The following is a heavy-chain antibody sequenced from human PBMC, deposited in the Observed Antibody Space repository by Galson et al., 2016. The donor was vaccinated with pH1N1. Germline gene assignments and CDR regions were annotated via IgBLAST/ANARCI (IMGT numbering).Heavy chain of an antibody. CDR2: IKSAADSGTT. V-gene: IGHV3-15*01. CDR3: TTDQSIVGATTHYFDY. CDR1: GFTFRDAW. Sequence: SLRLSCAASGFTFRDAWMSWVRQAPGKGLEWVARIKSAADSGTTDYAAPVKGRFTISRDDSRDTLYLHLNSLKTEDTAVYYCTTDQSIVGATTHYFDYWGQGTLVTVSS. J-gene: IGHJ4*02. D-gene: IGHD1-26*01.